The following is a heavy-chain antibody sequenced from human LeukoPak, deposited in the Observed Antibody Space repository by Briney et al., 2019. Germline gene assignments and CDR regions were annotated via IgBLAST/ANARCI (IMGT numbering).Heavy chain of an antibody. CDR2: IYYSGST. CDR3: ARIYYYYGMDV. V-gene: IGHV4-39*01. J-gene: IGHJ6*02. CDR1: GGSISSSSYY. Sequence: SETLSLTCTVSGGSISSSSYYWGWIRQPPGKGLEWIGSIYYSGSTYYNPSLKSRVTISVDTSKNQFSLKLSSVTAADTAVYYCARIYYYYGMDVWGQGTTVTVSS.